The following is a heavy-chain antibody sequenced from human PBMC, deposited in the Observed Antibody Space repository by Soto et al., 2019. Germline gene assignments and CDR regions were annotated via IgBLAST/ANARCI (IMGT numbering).Heavy chain of an antibody. CDR3: ARDILDYSNYDVAPLYYYYYVMDV. J-gene: IGHJ6*04. Sequence: ASVKVSCKASGYTFTSYAMHWVRQAPGQRLEWMGWINAGNGNTKYSQKFQGRVTITRDTSASTAYMELSSLRSEDTAVYYCARDILDYSNYDVAPLYYYYYVMDVWGKGTTVIVSS. V-gene: IGHV1-3*01. CDR1: GYTFTSYA. D-gene: IGHD4-4*01. CDR2: INAGNGNT.